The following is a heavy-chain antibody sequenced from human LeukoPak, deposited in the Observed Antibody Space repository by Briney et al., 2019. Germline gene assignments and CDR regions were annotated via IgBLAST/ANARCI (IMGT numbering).Heavy chain of an antibody. CDR3: ARLVYSSSSGVRD. CDR1: GYTFTSYA. J-gene: IGHJ4*02. D-gene: IGHD6-6*01. V-gene: IGHV1-2*02. CDR2: INPNSGGT. Sequence: GASVKVSCKASGYTFTSYAMDWVRQAPGQGLEWMGWINPNSGGTNYAQKFQGRVTMTRDTSISTAYMELSRLRSDDTAVYYCARLVYSSSSGVRDWGQGTLVTVSS.